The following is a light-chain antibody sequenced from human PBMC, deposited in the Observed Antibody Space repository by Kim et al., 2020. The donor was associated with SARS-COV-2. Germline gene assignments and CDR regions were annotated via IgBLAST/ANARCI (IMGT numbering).Light chain of an antibody. CDR3: AAWDDSLNGVV. Sequence: GPRGTCSCSGGSYNSGNKTVNWYQQLPGTAPKPLIYSNNQRPSGVPDRFSGSKSGTSASLAISGLQSEDEADYYCAAWDDSLNGVVFGGGTQLTVL. CDR1: SYNSGNKT. J-gene: IGLJ2*01. V-gene: IGLV1-44*01. CDR2: SNN.